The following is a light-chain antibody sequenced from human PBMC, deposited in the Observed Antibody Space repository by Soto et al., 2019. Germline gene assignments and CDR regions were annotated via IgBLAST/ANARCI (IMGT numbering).Light chain of an antibody. Sequence: DIQMTQSPSSLSASVGDRVTITCRASQSISSYLNWYQQKPGKAPKLLIYAASNLQSVVPSRFSGSGSGTDFTLTISSLQPEDFATYYCQQSYSTPRTFGQGTKLEIK. V-gene: IGKV1-39*01. J-gene: IGKJ2*01. CDR2: AAS. CDR1: QSISSY. CDR3: QQSYSTPRT.